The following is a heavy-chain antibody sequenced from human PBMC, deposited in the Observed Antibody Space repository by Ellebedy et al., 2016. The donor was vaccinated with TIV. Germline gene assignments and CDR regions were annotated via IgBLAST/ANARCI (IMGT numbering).Heavy chain of an antibody. V-gene: IGHV1-18*04. CDR1: GYTFTSFG. CDR3: ARVIGLRDCDGATCSPPPPLDY. Sequence: ASVKVSCKASGYTFTSFGITWVRQAPGQGLEWMGWISAFNGDTKYVQQFQGRVTMTTDISTTTGYLELRSLRSDDTAVYYCARVIGLRDCDGATCSPPPPLDYWGQGTLVTVPS. J-gene: IGHJ4*02. CDR2: ISAFNGDT. D-gene: IGHD3/OR15-3a*01.